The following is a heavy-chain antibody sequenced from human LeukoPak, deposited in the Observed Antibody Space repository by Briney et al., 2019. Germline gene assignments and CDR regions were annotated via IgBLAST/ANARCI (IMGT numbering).Heavy chain of an antibody. V-gene: IGHV4-39*07. CDR2: IYYSGST. CDR3: ARVGSFVGQPNV. Sequence: SETLSLTCTVSGGSISSSSYYWGWIRQPPGKGLEWIGSIYYSGSTYYNPSLKSRVTISVDTSKNQFSLKLSSVTAADTAVYYCARVGSFVGQPNVWGQGTLVTVSS. D-gene: IGHD3-10*01. CDR1: GGSISSSSYY. J-gene: IGHJ4*02.